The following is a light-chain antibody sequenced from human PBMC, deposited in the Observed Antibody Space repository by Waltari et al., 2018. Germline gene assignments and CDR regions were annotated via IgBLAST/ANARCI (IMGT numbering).Light chain of an antibody. CDR3: SAWYDSRTGSVL. CDR2: MKN. Sequence: QSVLTQPPSAYAAPGQRVTISCAGSSSHSGSHYVFWYQHPPRTAPKLLIHMKNQRPSGVPDRFSGSKSGTSASLAISGLRPEDEAVYYCSAWYDSRTGSVLFGGGTKLTVL. J-gene: IGLJ2*01. CDR1: SSHSGSHY. V-gene: IGLV1-47*01.